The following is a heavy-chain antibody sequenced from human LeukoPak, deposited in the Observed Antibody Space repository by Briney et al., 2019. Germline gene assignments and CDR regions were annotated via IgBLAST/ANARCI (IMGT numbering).Heavy chain of an antibody. CDR3: ARERSMVRGVSWFDP. CDR1: GGSISNHY. CDR2: IYYSGSP. V-gene: IGHV4-59*11. Sequence: SETLSLTCTVSGGSISNHYWSWIRQPPGKGLEWIGYIYYSGSPNYNPSLKSRVTISVDTSKNQFSLKLSSVTAADTDVYYCARERSMVRGVSWFDPWGQGTLVTVSS. D-gene: IGHD3-10*01. J-gene: IGHJ5*02.